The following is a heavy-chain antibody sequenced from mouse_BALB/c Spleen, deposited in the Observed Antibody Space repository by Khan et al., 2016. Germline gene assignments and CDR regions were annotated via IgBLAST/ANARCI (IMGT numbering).Heavy chain of an antibody. CDR2: IDPETGGT. D-gene: IGHD2-14*01. CDR3: SRWQAYDRNDDVMDY. V-gene: IGHV1-15*01. Sequence: QVQLKQSGAELVRPGASVTLSCKASGYTFTDYEIHWVKQTPVHGLEWIGSIDPETGGTAYNQKFKGKPFLTADKSSSTAYMELRSLTIEDSAVYYCSRWQAYDRNDDVMDYWGQGTSVTVSS. J-gene: IGHJ4*01. CDR1: GYTFTDYE.